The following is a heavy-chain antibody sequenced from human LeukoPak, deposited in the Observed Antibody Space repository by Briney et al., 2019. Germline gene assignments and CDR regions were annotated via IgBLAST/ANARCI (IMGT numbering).Heavy chain of an antibody. D-gene: IGHD2-15*01. V-gene: IGHV3-23*01. CDR3: AKDGRRSGPAFDY. Sequence: GGSLRLSCAASGFTFSSYAMSWVRQAPGKGLEWVSAISGSGGSTYYADSVKGRFTISRDNTKNTLYLQMNSVIAEDTAVYYCAKDGRRSGPAFDYWGQGTLVTVSS. CDR1: GFTFSSYA. J-gene: IGHJ4*02. CDR2: ISGSGGST.